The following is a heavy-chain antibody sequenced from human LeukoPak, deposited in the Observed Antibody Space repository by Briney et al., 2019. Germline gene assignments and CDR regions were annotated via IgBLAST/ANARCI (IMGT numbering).Heavy chain of an antibody. J-gene: IGHJ6*03. CDR1: GFTFSYYD. D-gene: IGHD2-2*01. V-gene: IGHV3-23*01. Sequence: GGTLRLSCAASGFTFSYYDRSWLRPAPGQGLEGVASITLSGGSTFYADSVKGRFTISKDNYKNTLYLQMNRLSAEDTDVYYCAKRGNPAVGHHYLDVWGKGTTVSVSS. CDR3: AKRGNPAVGHHYLDV. CDR2: ITLSGGST.